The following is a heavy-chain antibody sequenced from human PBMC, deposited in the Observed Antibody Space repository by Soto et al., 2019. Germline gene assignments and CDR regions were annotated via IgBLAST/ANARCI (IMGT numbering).Heavy chain of an antibody. CDR2: ISYDGSNK. V-gene: IGHV3-30-3*01. Sequence: RRLSCSASGFPFSSYAMHWVRQAPGKGLEWVAVISYDGSNKYYADSVKGRFTISRDNSKNTLYLQMNSLRAEDTAVYYCARLGYRVGYMVRGVNGMDVWGQGTTVNVSS. CDR3: ARLGYRVGYMVRGVNGMDV. D-gene: IGHD3-10*01. J-gene: IGHJ6*02. CDR1: GFPFSSYA.